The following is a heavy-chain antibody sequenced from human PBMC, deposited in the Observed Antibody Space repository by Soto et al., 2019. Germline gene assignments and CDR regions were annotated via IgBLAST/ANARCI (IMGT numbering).Heavy chain of an antibody. Sequence: QVQLVESGGGVVQPGRSLRLSCAASGFTFSSYAMHWVRQAPGKGLEWVAVISYDGSNKYYADSVKGRFTISRDNSKNTLYLQMNSLRAEDTAVYYCARAPGGWYDYYFDYWCQGTLVTVSS. CDR1: GFTFSSYA. D-gene: IGHD6-19*01. CDR2: ISYDGSNK. CDR3: ARAPGGWYDYYFDY. V-gene: IGHV3-30-3*01. J-gene: IGHJ4*02.